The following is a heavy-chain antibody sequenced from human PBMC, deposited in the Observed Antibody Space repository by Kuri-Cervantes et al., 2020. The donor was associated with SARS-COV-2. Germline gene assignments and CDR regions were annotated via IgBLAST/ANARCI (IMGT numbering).Heavy chain of an antibody. V-gene: IGHV4-34*01. CDR1: GGSFSGYY. D-gene: IGHD6-6*01. CDR3: ARVDSIAARPRWSDP. CDR2: INHSGST. Sequence: SETLSLTCAVYGGSFSGYYWSWIRQPPGKGLEWIGEINHSGSTNYNPSLESRVTISVDTSKNQFSLKLSSVTAADTAVYYCARVDSIAARPRWSDPWGQGTLVTVSS. J-gene: IGHJ5*02.